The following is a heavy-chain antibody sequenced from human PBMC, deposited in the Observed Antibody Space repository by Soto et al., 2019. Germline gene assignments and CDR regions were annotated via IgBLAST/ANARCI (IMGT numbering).Heavy chain of an antibody. D-gene: IGHD3-10*01. Sequence: SVKVSCKASGGTFSSYAISWVRQAPGQGLEWMGGIIPIFGTANYAQKFQGRVTITADESTSTAYMELSSLRSEDTAVYYCARTMYYYGSGSYPYYFDYWGQGTLVTVS. CDR3: ARTMYYYGSGSYPYYFDY. CDR2: IIPIFGTA. V-gene: IGHV1-69*13. CDR1: GGTFSSYA. J-gene: IGHJ4*02.